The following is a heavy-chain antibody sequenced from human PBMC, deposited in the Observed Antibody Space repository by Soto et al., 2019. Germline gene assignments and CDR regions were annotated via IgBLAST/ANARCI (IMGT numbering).Heavy chain of an antibody. Sequence: EVQLLESGGGLVQPWRSLRLSCAASGFTFSSYAMSWVRQAPGKGLEWVSAISGSGGSTYYADSVKGRFTISRDNSKNTLYLQMNSLRAEDTAVYYCAKPPGGGYDSWFDPWGQGTLVTVSS. V-gene: IGHV3-23*01. J-gene: IGHJ5*02. CDR2: ISGSGGST. CDR1: GFTFSSYA. CDR3: AKPPGGGYDSWFDP. D-gene: IGHD5-12*01.